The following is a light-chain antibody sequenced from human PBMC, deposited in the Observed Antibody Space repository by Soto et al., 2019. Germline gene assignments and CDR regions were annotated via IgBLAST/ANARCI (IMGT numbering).Light chain of an antibody. V-gene: IGLV2-23*02. CDR3: CSYAASSDVV. CDR1: SSDVGSYDL. CDR2: EVS. Sequence: QSVLTQPASVSESPGQSITISCTGTSSDVGSYDLVSWYQHHPGKGPKLIIYEVSKRPSGVSNRFSGSKSGNTASLTISGLQAEDEADYFCCSYAASSDVVFGGGTQLTVL. J-gene: IGLJ2*01.